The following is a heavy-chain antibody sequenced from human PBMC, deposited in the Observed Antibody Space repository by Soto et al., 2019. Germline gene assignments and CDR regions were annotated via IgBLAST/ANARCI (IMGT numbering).Heavy chain of an antibody. CDR2: IYYSGST. CDR3: ARRGYGPGFPYYYGMDV. J-gene: IGHJ6*02. CDR1: GGSISSGGYS. D-gene: IGHD3-10*01. Sequence: SETLSLTCTFSGGSISSGGYSWSWIRQPPGKGLEWIGYIYYSGSTNYNPSLKSRVTMSVDTPKNQFSLKLSSVTAADTAVYYCARRGYGPGFPYYYGMDVWGQGTTVTVSS. V-gene: IGHV4-61*08.